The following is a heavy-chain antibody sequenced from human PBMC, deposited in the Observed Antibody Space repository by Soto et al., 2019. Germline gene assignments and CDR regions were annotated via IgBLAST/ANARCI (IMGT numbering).Heavy chain of an antibody. D-gene: IGHD1-1*01. J-gene: IGHJ4*02. CDR3: ARGRWTQTTADYYLDY. Sequence: ASVKVSCKASGYTFTSYAMHWLRQAPGQRPEWMGWINAGNGKTKYSEKFQGRVTITRDTSASTAYVELSSLRSEDTAVYNCARGRWTQTTADYYLDYWGQGTLVTVSS. CDR1: GYTFTSYA. CDR2: INAGNGKT. V-gene: IGHV1-3*01.